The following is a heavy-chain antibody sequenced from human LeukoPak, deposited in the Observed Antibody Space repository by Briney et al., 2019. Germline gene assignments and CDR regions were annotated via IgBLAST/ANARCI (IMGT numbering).Heavy chain of an antibody. J-gene: IGHJ5*02. V-gene: IGHV4-59*11. CDR2: IYYSGST. CDR3: ARGVSDFWRNYFQAWFDP. Sequence: NPSETLSLTCTVSGASISSHYWSWIRLPPGKGLEWVGSIYYSGSTSYNPSLKSRVTVSVDTSKNHFSLRLTSVTAADTAVYYCARGVSDFWRNYFQAWFDPWGQGTLVTVSA. D-gene: IGHD3-3*01. CDR1: GASISSHY.